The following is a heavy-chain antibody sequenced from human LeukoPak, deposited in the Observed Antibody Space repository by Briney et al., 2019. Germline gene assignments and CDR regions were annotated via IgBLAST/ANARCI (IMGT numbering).Heavy chain of an antibody. J-gene: IGHJ4*02. CDR1: GFTFSSYA. CDR3: ARDPSKGNYYDSRGYIDY. V-gene: IGHV3-30*04. D-gene: IGHD3-22*01. CDR2: ISYDGSNK. Sequence: GGSLRLSCAASGFTFSSYAMHWVRQAPGKGLEWVAVISYDGSNKYYADSVKGRFTTSRDNSKNTLYLQMNSLRDEDTAVYYCARDPSKGNYYDSRGYIDYWGQGTLVTVSS.